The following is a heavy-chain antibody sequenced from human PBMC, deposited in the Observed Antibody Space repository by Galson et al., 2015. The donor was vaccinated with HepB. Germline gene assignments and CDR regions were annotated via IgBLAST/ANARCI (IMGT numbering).Heavy chain of an antibody. Sequence: SVKVSCKASGGTFSSYAISWVRQAPGQGLEWMGGIIPIFGTANYAQKFQGRVTITADESTSTAYMELSSLRSEDTAVYYCAREGYYYDSSGYSGRGWFDPWGQGTLVTVSS. D-gene: IGHD3-22*01. V-gene: IGHV1-69*13. CDR1: GGTFSSYA. CDR3: AREGYYYDSSGYSGRGWFDP. CDR2: IIPIFGTA. J-gene: IGHJ5*02.